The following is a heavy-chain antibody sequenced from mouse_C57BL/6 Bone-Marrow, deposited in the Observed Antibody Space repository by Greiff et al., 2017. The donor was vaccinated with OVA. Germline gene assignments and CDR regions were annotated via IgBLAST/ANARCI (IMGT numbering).Heavy chain of an antibody. D-gene: IGHD1-1*01. V-gene: IGHV1-76*01. CDR2: IYPGSGNT. CDR3: AITLIYYYGLYFDY. Sequence: QVQLQQSGAELVRPGASVKLSCKASGYTFTDYYINWVKQRPGQGLEWIARIYPGSGNTYYNEKFKGKATLTAEKSSSTAYMQLSSLTSEDSAFYFCAITLIYYYGLYFDYWGQGTTLTVSS. CDR1: GYTFTDYY. J-gene: IGHJ2*01.